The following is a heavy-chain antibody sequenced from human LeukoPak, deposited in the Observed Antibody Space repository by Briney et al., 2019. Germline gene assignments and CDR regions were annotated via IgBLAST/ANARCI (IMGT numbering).Heavy chain of an antibody. CDR1: GYSFISYW. V-gene: IGHV5-51*01. CDR3: ARHYMGGGSYRGAFDI. J-gene: IGHJ3*02. Sequence: RGESLKISCKGSGYSFISYWIGWVRQMPGKGLEWMGIIYPGDSDTRYSPSFQGQVTISADKSISTAYLQWSSLKASDTAMYYCARHYMGGGSYRGAFDIWGQGTMVTVSS. CDR2: IYPGDSDT. D-gene: IGHD1-26*01.